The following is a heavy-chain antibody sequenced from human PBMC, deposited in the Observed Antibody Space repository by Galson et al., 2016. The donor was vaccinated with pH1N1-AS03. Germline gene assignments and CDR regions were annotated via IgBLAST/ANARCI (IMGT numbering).Heavy chain of an antibody. CDR2: IYWNDDK. J-gene: IGHJ5*02. Sequence: PALVKPTQTLTLTCTFSGFSLTTPGVSVGWIRQPPGKAPQWLALIYWNDDKRYSPSLRTRLSITKDTSKDHVVLTMTNMDPLDTATYYCAHSPPHRFQYWFDVWGQGTLVTVSS. CDR3: AHSPPHRFQYWFDV. D-gene: IGHD3-16*02. V-gene: IGHV2-5*01. CDR1: GFSLTTPGVS.